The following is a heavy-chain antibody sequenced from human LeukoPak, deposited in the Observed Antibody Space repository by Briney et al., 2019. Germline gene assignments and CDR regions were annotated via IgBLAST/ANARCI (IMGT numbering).Heavy chain of an antibody. CDR3: ARVLLYSSSLGIDY. Sequence: PSETLSLTCTVSGYSISSGYYWGWIRQPPGKGLEWIGSIYHSGSTYYNPSLKSRVTISVDTSKNQFSLKLSSVTAADTAVYYCARVLLYSSSLGIDYWGQGTLVTVSS. CDR1: GYSISSGYY. D-gene: IGHD6-13*01. J-gene: IGHJ4*02. V-gene: IGHV4-38-2*02. CDR2: IYHSGST.